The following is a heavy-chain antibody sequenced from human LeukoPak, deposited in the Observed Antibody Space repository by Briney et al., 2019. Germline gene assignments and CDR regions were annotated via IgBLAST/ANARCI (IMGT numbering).Heavy chain of an antibody. CDR3: AKDKGMTISGVFTTTGSLDL. CDR2: IYYSGGT. J-gene: IGHJ3*01. CDR1: GGSISSSSYY. V-gene: IGHV4-39*07. Sequence: SETLSLTCTVSGGSISSSSYYWGWIRQPPGKGLEWIGSIYYSGGTNYNPSLQSRVTISVEKSKNQFSLNVRDVTAADTASYYCAKDKGMTISGVFTTTGSLDLWGQGTMIIVSA. D-gene: IGHD3-3*01.